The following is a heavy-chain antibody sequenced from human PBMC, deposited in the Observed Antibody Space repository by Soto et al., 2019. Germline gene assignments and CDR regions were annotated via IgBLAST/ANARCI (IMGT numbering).Heavy chain of an antibody. CDR3: ARIPYYYDTGGTDYF. Sequence: QVQLVQSGAEVRKPGASVRVSCSPSGHPFLDFYVHWVRQAPGKGLEWLGWINPNTGATNYAQKFEGRVTVTRDMSINTAYMELSRLTSGDTAVYYCARIPYYYDTGGTDYFWGPGTLVTVSS. V-gene: IGHV1-2*02. CDR2: INPNTGAT. D-gene: IGHD3-22*01. CDR1: GHPFLDFY. J-gene: IGHJ4*02.